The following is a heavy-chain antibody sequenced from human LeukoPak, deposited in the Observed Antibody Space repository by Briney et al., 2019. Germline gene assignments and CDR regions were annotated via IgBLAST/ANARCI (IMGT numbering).Heavy chain of an antibody. Sequence: GASVKVSYKASGYTFTNYGISWVRQAPGQGLEGMGWISAYNGNTNYAQKLQGRVTMTTDTSTSTAYMELRSLRSDDTAVYYCARVSRYFDWLSLNDYWGQGTLVTVSS. CDR2: ISAYNGNT. V-gene: IGHV1-18*01. CDR1: GYTFTNYG. J-gene: IGHJ4*02. CDR3: ARVSRYFDWLSLNDY. D-gene: IGHD3-9*01.